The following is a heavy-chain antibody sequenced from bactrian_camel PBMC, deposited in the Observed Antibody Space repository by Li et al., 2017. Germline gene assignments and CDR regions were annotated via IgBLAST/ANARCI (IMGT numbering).Heavy chain of an antibody. Sequence: HVQLVESGGGSVQAGGSLRLSCVASGSTYSAYYMAWFRQAPGKEREGVASNYRNGFTRYADSVKGRFTASKDNAKMTLYLQMNSLKPEDTAMYYCGADCELRYDYSDFNVGSWGQGTQVTVS. CDR3: GADCELRYDYSDFNVGS. CDR1: GSTYSAYY. V-gene: IGHV3S53*01. D-gene: IGHD3*01. CDR2: NYRNGFT. J-gene: IGHJ4*01.